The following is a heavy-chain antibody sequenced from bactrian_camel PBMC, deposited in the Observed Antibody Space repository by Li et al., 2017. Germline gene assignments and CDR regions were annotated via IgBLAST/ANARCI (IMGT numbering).Heavy chain of an antibody. V-gene: IGHV3S66*01. CDR1: GGVSDYS. CDR3: ALDRLRCLTSTPFSFQDYKH. CDR2: IYTAIYPADVRA. Sequence: VQLVESGGGSVQTGGSLRLPCTASGGVSDYSMGWFRQSPGKKREGVAVIYTAIYPADVRAYYADFVKGRFNISHDNDKKTVYPQMNSLKPEDTAMCYCALDRLRCLTSTPFSFQDYKHWGQGTQVTVS. D-gene: IGHD2*01. J-gene: IGHJ4*01.